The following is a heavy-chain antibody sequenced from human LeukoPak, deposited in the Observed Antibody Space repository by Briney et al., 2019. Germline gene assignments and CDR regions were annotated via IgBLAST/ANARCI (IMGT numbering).Heavy chain of an antibody. CDR3: AKDLGIVGASFDY. CDR1: GFTFSSYA. J-gene: IGHJ4*02. Sequence: GGSLRLSCAASGFTFSSYAMSWVRQAPGKGLEWVSVISGSGGNTYYADSVKGRFTISRDNSKNTLYLQMNSLRAEDTAVYYCAKDLGIVGASFDYWGQGTLVTVSS. CDR2: ISGSGGNT. V-gene: IGHV3-23*01. D-gene: IGHD1-26*01.